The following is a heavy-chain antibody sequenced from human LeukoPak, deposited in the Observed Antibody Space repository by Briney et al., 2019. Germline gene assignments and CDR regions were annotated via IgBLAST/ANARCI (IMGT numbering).Heavy chain of an antibody. Sequence: PGGSLSLFCAASGFTLSNFWMSWVGQAPGKGLEWVANIKQDGSVKSYVASVKGRFSISRDNAENSLYLQMSSLRAEDSAVYYCARAAYCGADCYHCFDQWRQRDMVPGSS. V-gene: IGHV3-7*05. CDR1: GFTLSNFW. J-gene: IGHJ4*02. CDR2: IKQDGSVK. D-gene: IGHD2-21*02. CDR3: ARAAYCGADCYHCFDQ.